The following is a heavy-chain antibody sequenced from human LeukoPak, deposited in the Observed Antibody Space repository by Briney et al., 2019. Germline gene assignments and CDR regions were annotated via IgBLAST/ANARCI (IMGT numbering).Heavy chain of an antibody. J-gene: IGHJ4*02. V-gene: IGHV3-7*01. CDR3: ARDLLAVAAMGVALDY. CDR1: GFTFSSYW. D-gene: IGHD6-19*01. CDR2: IKQDASEK. Sequence: RGSLRLSCAASGFTFSSYWMHWVRQTPEKGLEWVANIKQDASEKYYVDSVKGRFTISRDNAKNSLYLQMHSLRAEDTAVYYCARDLLAVAAMGVALDYWGQGTLVTVSS.